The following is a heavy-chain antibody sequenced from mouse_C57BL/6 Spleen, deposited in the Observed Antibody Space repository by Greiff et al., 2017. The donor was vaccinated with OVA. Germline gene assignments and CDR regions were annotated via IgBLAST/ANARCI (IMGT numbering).Heavy chain of an antibody. D-gene: IGHD2-4*01. J-gene: IGHJ4*01. CDR1: GYSFTGYY. CDR2: INPSTGGT. V-gene: IGHV1-43*01. Sequence: EVKVVESGPELVKPGASVKISCKASGYSFTGYYMHWVKQSSEKSLEWIGEINPSTGGTSYNQKFKGKATLTVDKSSSTAYMQLKSLTSEDSAVYYCARGDYDYYAMDYWGQGTSVTVSS. CDR3: ARGDYDYYAMDY.